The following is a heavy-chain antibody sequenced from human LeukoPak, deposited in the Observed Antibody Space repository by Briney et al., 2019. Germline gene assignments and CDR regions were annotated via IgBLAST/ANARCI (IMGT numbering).Heavy chain of an antibody. J-gene: IGHJ4*02. V-gene: IGHV3-30*02. Sequence: PGGSLRLSCAASGFTFSSYGMHWVRQAPGKGLEWVAFIRYDGSNKYYADSVKGRFTISRDNSKNTLYLQMNSLRAEDTAVYYCAKDPLRITGTTTRHYWGQGTLVTVSS. CDR1: GFTFSSYG. CDR3: AKDPLRITGTTTRHY. CDR2: IRYDGSNK. D-gene: IGHD1-20*01.